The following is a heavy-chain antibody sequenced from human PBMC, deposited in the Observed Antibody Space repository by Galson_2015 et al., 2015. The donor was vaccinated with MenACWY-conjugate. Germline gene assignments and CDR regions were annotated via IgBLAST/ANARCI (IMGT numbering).Heavy chain of an antibody. D-gene: IGHD2-2*01. CDR3: ARHYCSSTSCQFNDY. CDR2: IIPIFGTA. J-gene: IGHJ4*02. V-gene: IGHV1-69*06. CDR1: GGTFSSYA. Sequence: SVKVSCKASGGTFSSYAISWVRQAPGQGLEWMGGIIPIFGTANYAQKFQGRVTITADKSTSTAYMELSSLRSEDTAVYYCARHYCSSTSCQFNDYWGQGTLVTVSS.